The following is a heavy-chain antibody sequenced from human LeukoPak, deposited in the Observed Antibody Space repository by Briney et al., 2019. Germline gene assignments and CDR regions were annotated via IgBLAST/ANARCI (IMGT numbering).Heavy chain of an antibody. CDR2: RSIYNGNT. Sequence: VASVKVSCKASGYDFINYGISWVRQAPGQGLEWMGWRSIYNGNTDYKLQGRVTMTTDTSTSTAYMELRSLRSDDTAVYYCARGRPFPSGSSSREYYLDYWGQGTLVTVSS. D-gene: IGHD6-6*01. J-gene: IGHJ4*02. CDR3: ARGRPFPSGSSSREYYLDY. CDR1: GYDFINYG. V-gene: IGHV1-18*01.